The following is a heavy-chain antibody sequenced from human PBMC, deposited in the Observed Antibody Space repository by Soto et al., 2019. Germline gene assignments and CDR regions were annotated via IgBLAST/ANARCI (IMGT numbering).Heavy chain of an antibody. J-gene: IGHJ6*02. V-gene: IGHV4-39*01. D-gene: IGHD3-10*01. Sequence: SETLSLTYTVSGGSISSSSYCLGWILQPPWKWLEWIVSIYYSGSTCYNQSLKSRVTISVDTSKNQFSLKMSSVTAADTDVYYCSRQKRGRVFSYYYYGMDVWGQLNKVAVSS. CDR2: IYYSGST. CDR1: GGSISSSSYC. CDR3: SRQKRGRVFSYYYYGMDV.